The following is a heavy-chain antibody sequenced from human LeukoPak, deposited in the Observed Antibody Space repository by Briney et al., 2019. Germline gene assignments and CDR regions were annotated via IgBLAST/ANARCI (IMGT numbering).Heavy chain of an antibody. CDR2: ISGSGGST. D-gene: IGHD5-24*01. V-gene: IGHV3-23*01. J-gene: IGHJ6*02. CDR3: TRDGQFYAMDV. Sequence: GGSLRLSCAASGFTFSRYAMSWIRQAPGKGLEWVSAISGSGGSTYYADSVKGRFTISRDNAKNTLYLLMNSLRAEDTAVYYCTRDGQFYAMDVWGQGTTVTVSS. CDR1: GFTFSRYA.